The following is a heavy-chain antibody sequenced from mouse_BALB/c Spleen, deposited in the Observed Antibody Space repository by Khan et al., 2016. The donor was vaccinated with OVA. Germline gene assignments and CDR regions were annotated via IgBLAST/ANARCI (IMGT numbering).Heavy chain of an antibody. CDR1: GISITTRNYR. CDR3: ARDEYYGYWYFDV. CDR2: IYYSGTI. D-gene: IGHD1-1*01. Sequence: EVQLQESGPGLVKPSQTVSLTCTVTGISITTRNYRWSWIRQFPGNKLEWIGYIYYSGTITYHPSLTSRATITRETSKNQFFLEMNSLTAEDTATYYCARDEYYGYWYFDVWGAGTTVTVAS. J-gene: IGHJ1*01. V-gene: IGHV3-5*02.